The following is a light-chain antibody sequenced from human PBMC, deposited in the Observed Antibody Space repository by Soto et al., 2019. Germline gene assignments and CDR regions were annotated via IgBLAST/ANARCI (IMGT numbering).Light chain of an antibody. CDR1: QSVSTN. Sequence: EILMTQSPATLSVSPGERVTLSCRASQSVSTNLAWYQQKPGQAPRLLIYGASTRATGIPARFSGGGSGTELTLTISSLNSEDFSVYYCQHHNNWPYTFGQGTKLEIK. J-gene: IGKJ2*01. V-gene: IGKV3-15*01. CDR3: QHHNNWPYT. CDR2: GAS.